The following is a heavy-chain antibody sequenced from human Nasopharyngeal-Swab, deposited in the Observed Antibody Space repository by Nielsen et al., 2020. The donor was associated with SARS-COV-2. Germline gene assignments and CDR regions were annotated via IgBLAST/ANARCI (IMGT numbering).Heavy chain of an antibody. CDR3: ARGPLDSTHDFDY. V-gene: IGHV4-34*01. Sequence: SETLSLTCAVNSESFSAYYWSWIRQPPGNELDWTVQIHQSGITYYNAPLKSRVIISVEMSKNQISLKLNSVTAADTAVYYCARGPLDSTHDFDYWDQGTLVTVSS. CDR1: SESFSAYY. CDR2: IHQSGIT. D-gene: IGHD2-15*01. J-gene: IGHJ4*02.